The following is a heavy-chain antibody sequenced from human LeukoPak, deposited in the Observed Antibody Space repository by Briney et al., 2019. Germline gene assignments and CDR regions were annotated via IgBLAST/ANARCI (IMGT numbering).Heavy chain of an antibody. J-gene: IGHJ4*02. V-gene: IGHV3-9*01. CDR2: ISWNSGSI. CDR1: GFTFDDYA. CDR3: AKD. Sequence: GGSLRLSCAASGFTFDDYAMHWVRQAPGKGLEWVSGISWNSGSIGYADSVKGRFTISRDNAKNSLYLQVNSLRAEDTALYYCAKDWGQGTLVTVSS.